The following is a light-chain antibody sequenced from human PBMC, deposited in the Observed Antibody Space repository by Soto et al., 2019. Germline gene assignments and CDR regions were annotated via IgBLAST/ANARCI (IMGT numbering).Light chain of an antibody. J-gene: IGKJ5*01. CDR1: QSVSSY. CDR3: QQRSNWRDT. Sequence: EIVLTQSPATLSLSPRERATLSCRASQSVSSYLAWYQQKPGPAPRLLIYDASNRATGIPARFSGSGSGTDFTLTISSLEPEDFAVYYCQQRSNWRDTFGQGTRLEIK. V-gene: IGKV3-11*01. CDR2: DAS.